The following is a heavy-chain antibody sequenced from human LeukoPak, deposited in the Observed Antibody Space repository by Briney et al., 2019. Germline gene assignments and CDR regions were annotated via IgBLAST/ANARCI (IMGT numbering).Heavy chain of an antibody. D-gene: IGHD2-21*02. CDR3: ARRRVVTAKHFDY. J-gene: IGHJ4*02. Sequence: PSETLSLTCTVSGYSISSGYYWSWIRQPPGKGLEWIGEINHSGSTNYNPSLKSRVTISVDTSKNQFSLKLSSVTAADTAVYYCARRRVVTAKHFDYWGQGTLVTVSS. CDR1: GYSISSGYY. V-gene: IGHV4-38-2*02. CDR2: INHSGST.